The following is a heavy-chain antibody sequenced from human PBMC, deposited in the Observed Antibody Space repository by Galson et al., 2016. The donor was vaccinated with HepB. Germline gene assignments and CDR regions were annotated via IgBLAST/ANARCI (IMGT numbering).Heavy chain of an antibody. CDR3: ASGYSYGYFYY. Sequence: SLRLSCAASGFTFSSYSMNWVRQAPGKGLEWVSSISSSSGYIYYADSVKSRFTISRDNAKNSLYLQMNSLRAEDTAVYYCASGYSYGYFYYWGQGTLVTVSS. CDR1: GFTFSSYS. V-gene: IGHV3-21*01. CDR2: ISSSSGYI. D-gene: IGHD5-18*01. J-gene: IGHJ4*02.